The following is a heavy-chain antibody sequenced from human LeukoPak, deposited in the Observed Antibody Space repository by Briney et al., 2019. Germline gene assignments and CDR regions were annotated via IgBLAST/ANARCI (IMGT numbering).Heavy chain of an antibody. J-gene: IGHJ4*02. CDR1: GGSISSGDYY. CDR2: IYYSGST. CDR3: ARGARYSSSSFDY. V-gene: IGHV4-30-4*08. D-gene: IGHD6-6*01. Sequence: SQTLSLTCTVSGGSISSGDYYWGWIRQPPGKGLEWIGYIYYSGSTYYNPSLKSRVTISVDTSKNQFSLKLSSVTAADTAVYYCARGARYSSSSFDYWGQGTLVTVSS.